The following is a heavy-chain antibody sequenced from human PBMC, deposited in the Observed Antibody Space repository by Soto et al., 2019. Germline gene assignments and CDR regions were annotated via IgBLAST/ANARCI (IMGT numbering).Heavy chain of an antibody. J-gene: IGHJ6*02. V-gene: IGHV1-2*02. CDR2: TNPNSGGT. Sequence: GASVKVSCKASGYTFTDYYMHWVRQAPGQGLEWMGWTNPNSGGTNYAQKVQGRVTMTRDTSISTAYMELSRLRSDDTAVYYCARKLELRGSYYYYYDMDVWGQGTTVTVSS. CDR3: ARKLELRGSYYYYYDMDV. CDR1: GYTFTDYY. D-gene: IGHD1-7*01.